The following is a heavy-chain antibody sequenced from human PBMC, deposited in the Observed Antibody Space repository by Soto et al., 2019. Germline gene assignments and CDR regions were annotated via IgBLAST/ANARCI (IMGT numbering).Heavy chain of an antibody. CDR2: ISGGGETT. D-gene: IGHD3-10*01. CDR1: GFTFNNYA. V-gene: IGHV3-23*01. Sequence: EVQLLESGGGLVQPGGSLRLSCAASGFTFNNYAMTWVRQAPGKGLEWVSAISGGGETTSYADSVKGRFTVSRDGSKNTLDLQMSSLRAEDPGLYYWRKGRGGSGSLTPRVDFWGQGTLVTVSS. J-gene: IGHJ4*02. CDR3: RKGRGGSGSLTPRVDF.